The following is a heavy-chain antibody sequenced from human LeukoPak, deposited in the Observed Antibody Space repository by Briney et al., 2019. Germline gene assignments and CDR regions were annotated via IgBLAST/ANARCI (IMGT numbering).Heavy chain of an antibody. V-gene: IGHV4-34*01. J-gene: IGHJ4*02. D-gene: IGHD3-22*01. CDR2: INDSGST. CDR1: GGSFSGYY. CDR3: ARVIDYDISGYYLGY. Sequence: PSETLSLTCAVYGGSFSGYYWSWNRQPPGKGLEWIGEINDSGSTSCSPSLKSRVSISVDTSKNQFSLKLSSVTAADTAVYYCARVIDYDISGYYLGYWGQGNRVTVSS.